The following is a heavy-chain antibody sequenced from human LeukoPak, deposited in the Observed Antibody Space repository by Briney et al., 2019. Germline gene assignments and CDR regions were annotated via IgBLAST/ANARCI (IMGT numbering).Heavy chain of an antibody. CDR2: ISGSGGST. Sequence: GGSLRLSCAASGFTFSGYAMSWVRQAPGKGLEWVSAISGSGGSTYYADSVKGRFTISRDNSKNTLYLQMNSLRAEDTAVYYCAKSITMIVVVKGYFDYWGQGTLVTVSS. CDR3: AKSITMIVVVKGYFDY. CDR1: GFTFSGYA. D-gene: IGHD3-22*01. J-gene: IGHJ4*02. V-gene: IGHV3-23*01.